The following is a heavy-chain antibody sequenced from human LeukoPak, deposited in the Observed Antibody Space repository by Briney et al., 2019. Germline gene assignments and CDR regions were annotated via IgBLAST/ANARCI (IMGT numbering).Heavy chain of an antibody. V-gene: IGHV1-46*01. J-gene: IGHJ4*02. CDR2: INTESGGT. CDR3: ARGGETNRQWFGETNY. Sequence: ASVKLSCKASGYAFTGYYIHWVRHAPGQGLEWMVVINTESGGTKYAQRFQDRVTITRDTSASTVYMELNSLTSEDTAVFYCARGGETNRQWFGETNYWGQGTLVTVSS. D-gene: IGHD3-10*01. CDR1: GYAFTGYY.